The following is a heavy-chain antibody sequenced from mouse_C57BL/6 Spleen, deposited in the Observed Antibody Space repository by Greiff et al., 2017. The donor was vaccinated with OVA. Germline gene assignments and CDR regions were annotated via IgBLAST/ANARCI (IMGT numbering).Heavy chain of an antibody. Sequence: EVHLVESGGGLVQPGGSLSLSCAASGFTFTDYYMSWVRQPPGKALEWLGFIRNKANGYTTEYSASVKGRFTISRDNSQSILYLQMNALRAEDSATYYCARLGQGAWFAYWGQGTLVTVSA. V-gene: IGHV7-3*01. CDR2: IRNKANGYTT. CDR1: GFTFTDYY. D-gene: IGHD3-3*01. CDR3: ARLGQGAWFAY. J-gene: IGHJ3*01.